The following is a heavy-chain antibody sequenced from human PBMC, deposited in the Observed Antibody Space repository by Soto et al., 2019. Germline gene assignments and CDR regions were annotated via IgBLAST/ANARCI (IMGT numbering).Heavy chain of an antibody. CDR3: ARLGSIAAAGTPDY. Sequence: QVQLVESGGGLVKPGGSLRLSCAASGFTFSDYYMSWFRQAPGKGLEWVSYIRGSGSTIHDADSVKGRFTISRDNAKNSLYLQMNSLRAEDTALYYCARLGSIAAAGTPDYWGQGTLVTVSS. V-gene: IGHV3-11*01. CDR1: GFTFSDYY. D-gene: IGHD6-13*01. CDR2: IRGSGSTI. J-gene: IGHJ4*02.